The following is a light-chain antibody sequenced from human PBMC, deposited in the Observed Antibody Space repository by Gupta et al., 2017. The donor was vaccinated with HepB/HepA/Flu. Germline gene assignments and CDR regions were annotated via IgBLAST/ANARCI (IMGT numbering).Light chain of an antibody. CDR3: SSDTSSSLVV. CDR1: SSDVGGYNY. Sequence: QSALTQPASVSGSPGQSITISCTGTSSDVGGYNYVSWYQQHPGKAPKLMIYDVSNRPSGVSTRFSGSKSGNTASLTISGRQEEDEADYYCSSDTSSSLVVFGGGTKLTVL. CDR2: DVS. V-gene: IGLV2-14*01. J-gene: IGLJ2*01.